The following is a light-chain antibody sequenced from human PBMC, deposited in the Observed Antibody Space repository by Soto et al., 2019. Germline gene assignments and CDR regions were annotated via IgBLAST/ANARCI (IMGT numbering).Light chain of an antibody. CDR2: EGS. CDR3: GSYAGSVV. Sequence: QSALTQPASVSGSPGQSITISCTGTSSDVGSYNLVSWYQQHPGKAPKLMIYEGSKRPSGVSNRFSGSKSGNTASLTISGLQAEDEADYYCGSYAGSVVFGGGTKVTVL. CDR1: SSDVGSYNL. J-gene: IGLJ2*01. V-gene: IGLV2-23*01.